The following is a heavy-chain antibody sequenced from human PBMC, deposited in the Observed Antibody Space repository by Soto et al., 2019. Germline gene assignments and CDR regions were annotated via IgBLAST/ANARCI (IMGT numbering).Heavy chain of an antibody. J-gene: IGHJ4*02. CDR3: AVVVGVDRGVGTPGH. CDR2: ISNDGSRK. Sequence: QVQLVESGGGVVQPGGSLRLSCAASEFIFSDQAMHWFRQAPGKGLEWVTVISNDGSRKFYAEYVKGRLTISRDNLKSRLSLQMDSLRNEDTAFYYCAVVVGVDRGVGTPGHWGQGTLVTVSS. CDR1: EFIFSDQA. V-gene: IGHV3-30-3*01. D-gene: IGHD2-2*01.